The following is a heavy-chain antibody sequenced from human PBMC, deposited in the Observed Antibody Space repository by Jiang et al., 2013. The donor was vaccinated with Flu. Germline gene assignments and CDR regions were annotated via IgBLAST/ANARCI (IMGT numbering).Heavy chain of an antibody. Sequence: LVESGAEVKKPWVLGEGLLQGSGGTFSSYAISWVRQAPGQGLEWMGGIIPIFGTANCAQKFQGRVTITADKSTSTAYMELSSLRSEDTAVYYCASRYCSSTSCYMGAYYFDYWGQGTLVTVSS. CDR1: GGTFSSYA. D-gene: IGHD2-2*02. V-gene: IGHV1-69*06. J-gene: IGHJ4*02. CDR3: ASRYCSSTSCYMGAYYFDY. CDR2: IIPIFGTA.